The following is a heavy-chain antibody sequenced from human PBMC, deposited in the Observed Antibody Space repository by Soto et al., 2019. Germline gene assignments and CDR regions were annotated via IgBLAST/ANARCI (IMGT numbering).Heavy chain of an antibody. CDR2: ISGSGGST. V-gene: IGHV3-23*01. J-gene: IGHJ4*02. D-gene: IGHD1-1*01. Sequence: EVQLLESGGGLVQPGGSLRLSCAASGFTFSSYAMSWVRQAPGKGLEWVSAISGSGGSTYYADSVKGRFTISRDNSKKTLYLQMNSLRAEDTAVYYCAKGGAKERYFDYWGQGTLVTVSS. CDR3: AKGGAKERYFDY. CDR1: GFTFSSYA.